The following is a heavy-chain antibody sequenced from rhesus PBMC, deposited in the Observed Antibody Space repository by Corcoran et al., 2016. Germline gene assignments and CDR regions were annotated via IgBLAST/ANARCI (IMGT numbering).Heavy chain of an antibody. CDR3: ARDMERFDV. Sequence: EVQLVESGGGLVQPGGSLRLSCAASGFTFSNYWMSWVRQAPGKGLDGVDRIKKKAEGGTAAYDESVKGRFTISRDDSKNTLYLQMNSLKTEDTAVYYCARDMERFDVWGPGVLVTVSS. D-gene: IGHD1-1*01. V-gene: IGHV3-16*02. CDR2: IKKKAEGGTA. CDR1: GFTFSNYW. J-gene: IGHJ5-1*01.